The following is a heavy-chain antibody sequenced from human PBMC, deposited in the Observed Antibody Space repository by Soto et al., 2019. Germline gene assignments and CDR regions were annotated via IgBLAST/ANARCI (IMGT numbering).Heavy chain of an antibody. D-gene: IGHD6-19*01. J-gene: IGHJ6*02. CDR1: GDTFSSYA. CDR3: ARDHSSGWSDYLYYGMDA. CDR2: IIPMFGAP. V-gene: IGHV1-69*01. Sequence: QVQLVQSGAEVKKPGSSVKVSCKASGDTFSSYAISWVRQAPGQGLEWMGGIIPMFGAPKYAQKFQGRITITADESTNTAYMELSSLRSEDTAMYYCARDHSSGWSDYLYYGMDAWGQGTTVTVSS.